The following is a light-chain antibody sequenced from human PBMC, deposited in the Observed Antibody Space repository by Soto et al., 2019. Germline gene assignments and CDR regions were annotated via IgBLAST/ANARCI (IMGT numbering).Light chain of an antibody. Sequence: QSALTQPASVSGSPGQSITISCTGTSSNVGSYNLVSWYQQHPGKAPKLLIYEVSKRPSGVSNRFSGSKSGSTASLTISGLQAEDEADYCCCSFAAGTSPYVFGTGTKLTVL. CDR1: SSNVGSYNL. J-gene: IGLJ1*01. V-gene: IGLV2-23*02. CDR2: EVS. CDR3: CSFAAGTSPYV.